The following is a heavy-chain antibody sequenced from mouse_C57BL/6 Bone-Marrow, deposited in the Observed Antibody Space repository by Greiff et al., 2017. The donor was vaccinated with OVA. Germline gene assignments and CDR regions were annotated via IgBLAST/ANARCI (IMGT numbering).Heavy chain of an antibody. Sequence: VKLMESGAELVRPGASVKLSCKASGYTFTDYYINWVKQRPGQGLEWIARIYPGSGNTYYNEKFKGKATLTAAKSSSTAYMQLSSLTSEDSAVYFCARRDYGGDYWGQGTLVTGSA. CDR1: GYTFTDYY. D-gene: IGHD1-1*02. CDR3: ARRDYGGDY. J-gene: IGHJ3*01. V-gene: IGHV1-76*01. CDR2: IYPGSGNT.